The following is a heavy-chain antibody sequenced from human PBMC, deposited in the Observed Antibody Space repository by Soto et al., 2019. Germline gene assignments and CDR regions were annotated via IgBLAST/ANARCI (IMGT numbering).Heavy chain of an antibody. Sequence: QVQLVQSGAEVKKPGSSVKVSCKASGGTFSSYTIRWVRQAPGQGLEWMGRIIPILGIAHYAQKFQGRVTITADKSTSTAYMELSSLRSDDTAVYYCARDTGYSSSGYHAHFFWGQGTLVTVSS. CDR2: IIPILGIA. V-gene: IGHV1-69*08. CDR3: ARDTGYSSSGYHAHFF. D-gene: IGHD6-13*01. J-gene: IGHJ4*02. CDR1: GGTFSSYT.